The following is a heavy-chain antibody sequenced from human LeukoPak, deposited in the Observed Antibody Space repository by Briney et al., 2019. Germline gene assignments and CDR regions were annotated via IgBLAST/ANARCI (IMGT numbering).Heavy chain of an antibody. CDR3: ASWIGGYDH. J-gene: IGHJ5*02. D-gene: IGHD3-3*01. Sequence: PGVSLRLSCAASGLTFSGYWMSWVRQAPGKGLEWVANINQGGSERYYVGSVRGRFTISRDNAKKSLYLQMSSLRVEDTAVYYCASWIGGYDHRGQGTLVTVSS. V-gene: IGHV3-7*01. CDR2: INQGGSER. CDR1: GLTFSGYW.